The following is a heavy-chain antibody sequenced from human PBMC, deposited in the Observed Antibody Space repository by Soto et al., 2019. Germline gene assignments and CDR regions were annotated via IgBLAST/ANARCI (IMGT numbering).Heavy chain of an antibody. CDR3: ARDRGAVTGQYFDY. CDR2: ISSSGTSA. Sequence: QVQLEESGGGLVKPGGSLRLSCAASGFTFSAVYMSWIRQAPNKGLEYISYISSSGTSANYADSVKGRFTISRDNAKSSLYLQMNSLRAEATAVYYCARDRGAVTGQYFDYWGQGALVTVSS. D-gene: IGHD6-19*01. V-gene: IGHV3-11*05. CDR1: GFTFSAVY. J-gene: IGHJ4*02.